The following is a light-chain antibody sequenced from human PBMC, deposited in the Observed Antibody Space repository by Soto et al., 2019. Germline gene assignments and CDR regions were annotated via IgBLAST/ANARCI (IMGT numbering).Light chain of an antibody. CDR3: QTWGTGIHV. Sequence: QSVLTQSPSASASLGASVKLTCTLSSGHSSYAIAWHQQQPEKGPRYLMKLNSDGSHSKGDGIPDRFSGSSSRAERYLIMSSLQSEDESDYYCQTWGTGIHVFGTGTKLTVL. V-gene: IGLV4-69*01. CDR1: SGHSSYA. CDR2: LNSDGSH. J-gene: IGLJ1*01.